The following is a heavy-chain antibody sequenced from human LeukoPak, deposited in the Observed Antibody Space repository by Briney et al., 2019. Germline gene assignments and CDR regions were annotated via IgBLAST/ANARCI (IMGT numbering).Heavy chain of an antibody. CDR1: GYTFTGYY. CDR3: AREALLWFGELNWFDP. CDR2: INPNSGGT. D-gene: IGHD3-10*01. V-gene: IGHV1-2*02. Sequence: ASVKVSCKASGYTFTGYYMHWVRQAPGQGLEWMGWINPNSGGTNYAQKFQGRVTMTRDTSISTAYMELSRLRSDDTAVYYCAREALLWFGELNWFDPWGQGTLVTVSS. J-gene: IGHJ5*02.